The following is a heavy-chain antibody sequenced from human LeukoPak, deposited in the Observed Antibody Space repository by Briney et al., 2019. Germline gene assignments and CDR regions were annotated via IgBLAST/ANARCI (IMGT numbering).Heavy chain of an antibody. CDR2: IYSGGST. CDR3: ARDTSCSTSCYKGRSGDTFDI. Sequence: PGGSLRLSCAASGFTVSSNYMSWVRQAPGKGLEWVSVIYSGGSTYYADSVKGRFTISRDNSKNTLYLQMNSLRAEDTAVYYCARDTSCSTSCYKGRSGDTFDIWGQGTMVTVSS. V-gene: IGHV3-66*01. CDR1: GFTVSSNY. D-gene: IGHD2-2*02. J-gene: IGHJ3*02.